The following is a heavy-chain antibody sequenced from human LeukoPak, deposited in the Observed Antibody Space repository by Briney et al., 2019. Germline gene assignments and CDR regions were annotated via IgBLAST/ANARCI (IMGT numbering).Heavy chain of an antibody. D-gene: IGHD6-6*01. CDR2: ITPILGIA. Sequence: ASVKVSCKASGGTFSSYAISWVRQAPGQGLEWMGRITPILGIANYAQKFQGRVTITADKSTSTAYMELSSLRSEDTAVYYCARAPSSYYYYYGMDVWGQGTTVTVSS. J-gene: IGHJ6*02. V-gene: IGHV1-69*04. CDR1: GGTFSSYA. CDR3: ARAPSSYYYYYGMDV.